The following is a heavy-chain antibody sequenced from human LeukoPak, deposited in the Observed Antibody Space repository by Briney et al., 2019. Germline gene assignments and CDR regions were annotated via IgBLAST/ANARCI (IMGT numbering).Heavy chain of an antibody. Sequence: SQTLSLTCAISGDSVSSNSAAWNWIRQSPSRGLEWLGRTYYRSKWYNDYAVSVKSRITINPDTSKNQFSLQLNSVTPEDTAVYYCARNYYDSSGYYYGYYYYGMDVWGQGTTVTASS. CDR3: ARNYYDSSGYYYGYYYYGMDV. D-gene: IGHD3-22*01. J-gene: IGHJ6*02. CDR2: TYYRSKWYN. V-gene: IGHV6-1*01. CDR1: GDSVSSNSAA.